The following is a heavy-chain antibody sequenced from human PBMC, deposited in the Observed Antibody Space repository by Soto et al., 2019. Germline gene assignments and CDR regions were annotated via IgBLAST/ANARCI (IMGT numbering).Heavy chain of an antibody. J-gene: IGHJ4*02. CDR3: ASSPPAMVAPNI. CDR1: GGSVSSYS. V-gene: IGHV4-59*02. D-gene: IGHD5-18*01. Sequence: LSLTCTVSGGSVSSYSWTWVRQPPGKGLEWIGYVYYSGSTHYNPSLKSRVTISLDTSKNQFSLKLTSVTAADTAMYFCASSPPAMVAPNIWGQGTLVTVS. CDR2: VYYSGST.